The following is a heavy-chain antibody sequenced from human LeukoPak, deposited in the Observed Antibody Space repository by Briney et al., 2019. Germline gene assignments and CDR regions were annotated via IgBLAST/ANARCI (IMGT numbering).Heavy chain of an antibody. D-gene: IGHD3-3*01. J-gene: IGHJ4*02. CDR2: INSDGSST. V-gene: IGHV3-74*01. CDR3: ASIFEDYYDFWSGYLPIDY. Sequence: PGGSLRLSCAASGFTFSSYWMHWVRQAPGKGLVWVSRINSDGSSTSYADSVKGRFTISRDNAKNTLYLQMNSLRAEDTAAYYCASIFEDYYDFWSGYLPIDYWGQGTLVTVSS. CDR1: GFTFSSYW.